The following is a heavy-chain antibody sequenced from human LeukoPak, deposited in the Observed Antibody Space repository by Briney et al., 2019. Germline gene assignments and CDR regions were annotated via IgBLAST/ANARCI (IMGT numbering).Heavy chain of an antibody. CDR3: ARARYGSGSLYFDY. CDR1: GYTFTSYA. V-gene: IGHV7-4-1*02. Sequence: ASVKVSCKASGYTFTSYAMNWVRQAPGQGLEWMGWINTNTGNPTYAQGFTGRFVFSLHTSVSTAYLQITSLKAEDTAVYYCARARYGSGSLYFDYWGQGTLVTVSS. CDR2: INTNTGNP. J-gene: IGHJ4*02. D-gene: IGHD3-10*01.